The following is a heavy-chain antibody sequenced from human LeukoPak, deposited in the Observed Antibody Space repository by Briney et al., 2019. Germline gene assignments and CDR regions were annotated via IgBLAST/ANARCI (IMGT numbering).Heavy chain of an antibody. CDR1: GYTFTSYG. V-gene: IGHV1-69*04. CDR2: IIPILGIA. D-gene: IGHD4-4*01. CDR3: AVLTTVTTSH. Sequence: GASVKVSCKASGYTFTSYGISWVRQAPGQGLEWMGRIIPILGIANYAQKFQGRVTITADKSTSTAYMELSSLRSEDTAVYYCAVLTTVTTSHWGQGTLVTVSS. J-gene: IGHJ4*02.